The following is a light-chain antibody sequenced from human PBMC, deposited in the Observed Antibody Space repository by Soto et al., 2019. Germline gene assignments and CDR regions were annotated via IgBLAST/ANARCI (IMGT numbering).Light chain of an antibody. CDR3: SSFTSNRIYV. CDR2: GVT. CDR1: HNDIGTYDY. Sequence: QCALTQPTSVSGSPGQSITISCTGNHNDIGTYDYVSWYQQHPGRAPRLLIHGVTTRPSGISGRFSASKSGLTASLTISGLQPEDEADYHCSSFTSNRIYVFGPGTKVTVL. V-gene: IGLV2-14*03. J-gene: IGLJ1*01.